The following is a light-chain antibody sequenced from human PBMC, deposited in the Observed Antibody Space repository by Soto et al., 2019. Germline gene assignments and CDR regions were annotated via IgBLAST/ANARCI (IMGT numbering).Light chain of an antibody. CDR3: SSYTTSSTYV. Sequence: QSALTQPRSVSGSPGQSVTISCTGTSSDVGGYNYVSWCQQHPGKAPKLMIYEVSNRPSGVSYRFSGSKSGNTASLTISGLQAEDEADYYCSSYTTSSTYVFGTGTKLTVL. V-gene: IGLV2-14*01. CDR2: EVS. CDR1: SSDVGGYNY. J-gene: IGLJ1*01.